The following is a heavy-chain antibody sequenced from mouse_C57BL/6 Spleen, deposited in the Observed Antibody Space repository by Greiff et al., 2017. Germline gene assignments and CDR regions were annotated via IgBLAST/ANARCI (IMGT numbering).Heavy chain of an antibody. Sequence: EVKVVESGAGLVKPGGSLKLSCAASGFTFSSYAMSWVRQTPEKRLEWVAYICSGGDYIYYADTVKGQFTLSRDNARNTLYLQMSSLKPEDTAMYFCTRVYGSYFDYWGQGTTLTVSA. J-gene: IGHJ2*01. D-gene: IGHD2-1*01. CDR1: GFTFSSYA. V-gene: IGHV5-9-1*02. CDR2: ICSGGDYI. CDR3: TRVYGSYFDY.